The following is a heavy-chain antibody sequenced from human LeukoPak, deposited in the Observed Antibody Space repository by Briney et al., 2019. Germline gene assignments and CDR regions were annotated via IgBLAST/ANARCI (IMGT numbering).Heavy chain of an antibody. CDR3: ARVKFGVTVTTSWVGYYYGMDV. Sequence: PGGSLRLSCAASGFTFSSYSMNWVRQAPGKGLEWVSSISSSSSYIYYADSVKGRFTISRDNAKNSLYLQMNSLRSDDTAVYYCARVKFGVTVTTSWVGYYYGMDVWGQGTTVTVSS. J-gene: IGHJ6*02. CDR2: ISSSSSYI. V-gene: IGHV3-21*04. D-gene: IGHD4-17*01. CDR1: GFTFSSYS.